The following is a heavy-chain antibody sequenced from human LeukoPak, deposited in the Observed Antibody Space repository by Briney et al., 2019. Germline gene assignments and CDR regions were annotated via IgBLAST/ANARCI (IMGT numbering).Heavy chain of an antibody. CDR2: ISYDGSDK. V-gene: IGHV3-30*03. CDR3: ARVVGAVGGDPYFDY. Sequence: PGGSLRLSCAASGFTFSNYVMHWVRQAPGKGLEWVALISYDGSDKYYADSVKGRFTISRDNSKNTLYLQMNSLRAEDTAVYYCARVVGAVGGDPYFDYWGQGTLVTVSS. D-gene: IGHD1-26*01. J-gene: IGHJ4*02. CDR1: GFTFSNYV.